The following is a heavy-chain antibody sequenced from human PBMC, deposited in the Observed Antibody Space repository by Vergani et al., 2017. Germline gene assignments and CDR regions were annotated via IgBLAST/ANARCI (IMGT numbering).Heavy chain of an antibody. CDR2: ISSSGNTI. J-gene: IGHJ4*02. D-gene: IGHD5-24*01. Sequence: QVQLVESGGGLVKPGGSLRLSCAASGFTFSDYYMSWIRQAPGKGLEWVSYISSSGNTIYYAEPVKGRFTISRDNVKNSLYLQMNSPRAEDTAVYYCGRDWYLGDGYNSRGQGTLVTVSS. CDR3: GRDWYLGDGYNS. V-gene: IGHV3-11*04. CDR1: GFTFSDYY.